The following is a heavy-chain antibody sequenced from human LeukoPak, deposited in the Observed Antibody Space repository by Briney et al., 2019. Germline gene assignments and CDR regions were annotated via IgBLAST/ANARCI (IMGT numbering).Heavy chain of an antibody. CDR1: GLTVSSYS. J-gene: IGHJ4*02. CDR2: ISSSSSTI. Sequence: QTGGSLRLSCVASGLTVSSYSMNWVRQAPGKGLEWVSYISSSSSTIYYADSVKGRFTISRDNAKNSLDLQVNSLRDEDTAVYYCARARASGRSGFDYWGQGTLVTVSS. V-gene: IGHV3-48*02. D-gene: IGHD2-15*01. CDR3: ARARASGRSGFDY.